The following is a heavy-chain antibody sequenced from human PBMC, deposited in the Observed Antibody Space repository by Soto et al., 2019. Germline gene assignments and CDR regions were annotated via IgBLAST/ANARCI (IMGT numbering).Heavy chain of an antibody. CDR1: GYTFTSYA. Sequence: GASVKVSCKASGYTFTSYAIHWVRQAPGQRLEWMGWINPGDGNTKYSQKFQDRVTVSRHTSATTAYMELSSLRSEDTAVYYCASSGWYTGFDIWGQGTMVTVSS. D-gene: IGHD6-19*01. CDR2: INPGDGNT. J-gene: IGHJ3*02. V-gene: IGHV1-3*01. CDR3: ASSGWYTGFDI.